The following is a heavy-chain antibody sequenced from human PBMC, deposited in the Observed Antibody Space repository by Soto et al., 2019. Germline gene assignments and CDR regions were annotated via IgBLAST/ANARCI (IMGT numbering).Heavy chain of an antibody. CDR1: GGNFYTYP. V-gene: IGHV1-69*18. CDR3: ARDSRLWGSTGWKRENLFDI. D-gene: IGHD3-16*01. Sequence: QVQLEQSGAEVKRPGSSVNVSCKTSGGNFYTYPISWVRQAPGHRLEWMGKIIPIFGTPDYAQKFQGRVTINADEATTTVYMELRRLKSDDSAVYYCARDSRLWGSTGWKRENLFDIWGQGTMVTVSS. J-gene: IGHJ3*02. CDR2: IIPIFGTP.